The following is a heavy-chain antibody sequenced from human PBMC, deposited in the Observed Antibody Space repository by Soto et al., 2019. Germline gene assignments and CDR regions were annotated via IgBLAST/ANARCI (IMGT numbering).Heavy chain of an antibody. CDR2: ISAYNGNT. V-gene: IGHV1-18*01. CDR1: GYTFTSYG. CDR3: ARIAFYYYDSSGRLDY. Sequence: ASVKVSCKASGYTFTSYGISWVRQAPGQGLEWMGWISAYNGNTNYAQKLQGRVTMTTDTSTSTAYMELRSLRSDDTAVYYCARIAFYYYDSSGRLDYWGQGTLVTVSS. D-gene: IGHD3-22*01. J-gene: IGHJ4*02.